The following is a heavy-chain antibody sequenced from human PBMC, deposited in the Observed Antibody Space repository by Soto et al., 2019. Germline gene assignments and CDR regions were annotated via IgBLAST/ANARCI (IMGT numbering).Heavy chain of an antibody. D-gene: IGHD3-10*01. Sequence: QVQLVESGGGLVKPGGSLRLSCAASGFTFSDFYMSWIRQAPGKGLEWISYISSGSTNIFYADSVKGRFTVSRDNAKNSEYLQMDGRRAEDRAVNSVGRDRTAAGPTSWGQGPL. CDR2: ISSGSTNI. J-gene: IGHJ5*02. V-gene: IGHV3-11*01. CDR3: GRDRTAAGPTS. CDR1: GFTFSDFY.